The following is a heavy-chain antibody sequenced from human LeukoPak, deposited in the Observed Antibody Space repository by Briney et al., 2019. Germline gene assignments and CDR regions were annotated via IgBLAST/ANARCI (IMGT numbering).Heavy chain of an antibody. CDR2: IKSNTDGGTT. J-gene: IGHJ3*02. D-gene: IGHD3-22*01. V-gene: IGHV3-15*01. CDR1: GLTFTKAW. CDR3: TTNPYDRSGYHI. Sequence: GSLRLSCAASGLTFTKAWKTWVRQAPGEGLEWVGRIKSNTDGGTTDYAAPVKGRFTISRDDSKNTLYLQMNSLKTEDTAVYYCTTNPYDRSGYHIWGQGTIVTVSS.